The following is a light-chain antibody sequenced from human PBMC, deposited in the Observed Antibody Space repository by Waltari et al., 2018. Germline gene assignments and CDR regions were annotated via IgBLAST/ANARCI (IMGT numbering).Light chain of an antibody. J-gene: IGLJ2*01. V-gene: IGLV1-40*01. CDR1: SPHIGADYD. CDR2: GNS. Sequence: QSVLTQPPSVSGALGQRVTISCTGSSPHIGADYDVHWYQQVPGTAPKLLISGNSIRPSGVPDRFSTSKSGTAASLAITGLQAEDEADYYCQSYDNSLGGSKVFGGGTRLSVL. CDR3: QSYDNSLGGSKV.